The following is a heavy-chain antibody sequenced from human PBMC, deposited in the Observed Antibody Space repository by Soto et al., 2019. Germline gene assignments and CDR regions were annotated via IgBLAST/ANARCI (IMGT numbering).Heavy chain of an antibody. J-gene: IGHJ6*02. CDR1: GGSISSSSYY. CDR2: IYYSGST. D-gene: IGHD3-16*01. V-gene: IGHV4-39*01. Sequence: QLQLQESGPGLVKPSETLSLTCTVSGGSISSSSYYWGWIRQPPGKGLEWIGRIYYSGSTYYNPSLKRRVTISVDTSKNQFSLRLSSVTAADTAVYYCASSCSRGGQSYYYGMDVWGQGTTVTVSS. CDR3: ASSCSRGGQSYYYGMDV.